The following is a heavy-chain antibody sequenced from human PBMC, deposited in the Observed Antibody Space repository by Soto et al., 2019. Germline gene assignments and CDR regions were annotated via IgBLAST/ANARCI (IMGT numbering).Heavy chain of an antibody. D-gene: IGHD2-2*01. CDR3: ARDLLAPLLATAMPYYMDV. V-gene: IGHV3-48*01. Sequence: EVQLVESGGGLVQPGGSLRLSCAASGFTFGSYSMNWVRQAPGQGLEWVSFILSSSGVIYYADSVKGRFTISRDNAKNSLYLQMNSLRAEDTAVYYCARDLLAPLLATAMPYYMDVWGKGTTVTVSS. CDR2: ILSSSGVI. CDR1: GFTFGSYS. J-gene: IGHJ6*03.